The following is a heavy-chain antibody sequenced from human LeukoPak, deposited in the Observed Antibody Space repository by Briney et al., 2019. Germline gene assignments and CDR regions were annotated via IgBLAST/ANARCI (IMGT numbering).Heavy chain of an antibody. Sequence: ASVKVSCKASGYTFTSYGISWVRQAPGQGLEWMGIINPSGGSTSYAQKFQGRVTMTRDMSTSTVYMELSSLRSEDTAVYYCASVKYGSFDYWGQGTLVTASS. D-gene: IGHD3-10*01. CDR1: GYTFTSYG. J-gene: IGHJ4*02. V-gene: IGHV1-46*01. CDR3: ASVKYGSFDY. CDR2: INPSGGST.